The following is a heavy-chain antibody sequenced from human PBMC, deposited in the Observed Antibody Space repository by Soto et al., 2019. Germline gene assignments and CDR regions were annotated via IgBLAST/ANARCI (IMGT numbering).Heavy chain of an antibody. CDR1: GGFIGSGGYY. J-gene: IGHJ5*02. D-gene: IGHD5-12*01. V-gene: IGHV4-31*03. CDR3: ARGRGYSGCESEQQLLLGWFDP. CDR2: IYYSGST. Sequence: QVQLQESGPGLVKPSQTLSLTCTVSGGFIGSGGYYWSWIRQHPGKGLEWIGYIYYSGSTYYNPSLRSRVTMSLDTSKNQFSLRLNSVTAADTAVYYCARGRGYSGCESEQQLLLGWFDPWGQGTLVTVSS.